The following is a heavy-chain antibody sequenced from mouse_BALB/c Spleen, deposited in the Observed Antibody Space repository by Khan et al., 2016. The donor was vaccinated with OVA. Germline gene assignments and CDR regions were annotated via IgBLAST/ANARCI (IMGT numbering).Heavy chain of an antibody. V-gene: IGHV2-6-5*01. CDR3: AKGVWSFYFALDY. Sequence: QVQLKESGPGPVAPSQNLSITCTVSGFSLTDYGVSWIRQPPGKGLVWLGGIWGGGTTYYNSALKSRLSISKDNSKSQVFLKLNSLQTDDTAMYYCAKGVWSFYFALDYWGQGTSVTVSS. CDR2: IWGGGTT. CDR1: GFSLTDYG. J-gene: IGHJ4*01.